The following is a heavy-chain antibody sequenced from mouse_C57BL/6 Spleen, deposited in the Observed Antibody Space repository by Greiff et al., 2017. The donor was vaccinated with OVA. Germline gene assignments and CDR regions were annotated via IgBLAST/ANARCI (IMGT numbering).Heavy chain of an antibody. CDR2: IDPNSGGT. CDR3: AREITAVPGYFDY. J-gene: IGHJ2*01. V-gene: IGHV1-72*01. D-gene: IGHD1-1*01. Sequence: QVQLQQPGAELVKPGASVKLSCKASGYTFTSYWMHWVKQRPGRGLEWIGRIDPNSGGTKYNEKFKSKATLTVDKPSTTAYLQLSSLTSEDSAVYYGAREITAVPGYFDYWGQGTTLTVSS. CDR1: GYTFTSYW.